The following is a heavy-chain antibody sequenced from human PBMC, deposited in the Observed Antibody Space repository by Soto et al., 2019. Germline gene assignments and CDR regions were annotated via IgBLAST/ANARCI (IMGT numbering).Heavy chain of an antibody. CDR2: IYYSGST. J-gene: IGHJ3*02. D-gene: IGHD4-17*01. CDR3: ARDFATVTTGSLDAFDI. CDR1: GGSISSGGYY. Sequence: QVQLQESGPGLVKPSQTLSLTCTVSGGSISSGGYYWSWIRQHPGKGLEWIGYIYYSGSTYYNPSLTSRVTISVDTSKNQFSLKLSSGTAADTAVYYCARDFATVTTGSLDAFDIWGQGTMVTVSS. V-gene: IGHV4-31*03.